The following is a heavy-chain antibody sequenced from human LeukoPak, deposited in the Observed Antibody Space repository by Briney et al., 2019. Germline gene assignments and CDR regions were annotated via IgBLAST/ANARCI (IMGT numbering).Heavy chain of an antibody. CDR2: ISSSGSTI. J-gene: IGHJ4*02. CDR3: ARGYSSSWYVDY. Sequence: GGSLRLSCAASGFTFSSYEMNWVRQAPGKGLEWVSYISSSGSTIYYADSAKGRFTISRDNAKNSLYLQMNSLRAEDTAVYYCARGYSSSWYVDYWGQGTLVTVSS. CDR1: GFTFSSYE. D-gene: IGHD6-13*01. V-gene: IGHV3-48*03.